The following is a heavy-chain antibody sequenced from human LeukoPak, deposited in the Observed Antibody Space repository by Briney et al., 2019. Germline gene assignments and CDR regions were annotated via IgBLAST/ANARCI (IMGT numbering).Heavy chain of an antibody. CDR1: GFTFSSYW. D-gene: IGHD6-6*01. CDR2: IKQDGSEK. Sequence: GGSLRLSCAASGFTFSSYWMSWVRQAPGKGLEWVANIKQDGSEKYYVDSVMGRFTISRDNAKNSLYLQMNSLRAEDTAVYYCARDLEYSSSSQNGMDVWGQGTTVTVSS. CDR3: ARDLEYSSSSQNGMDV. V-gene: IGHV3-7*01. J-gene: IGHJ6*02.